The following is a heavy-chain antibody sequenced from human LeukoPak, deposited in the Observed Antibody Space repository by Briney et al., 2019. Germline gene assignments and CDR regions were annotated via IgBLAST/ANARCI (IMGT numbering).Heavy chain of an antibody. J-gene: IGHJ4*02. CDR2: IYYSGST. D-gene: IGHD3-16*01. Sequence: SETLSLTCTVSGGSISSSSYYWGWIRQPPGKGLEWIGSIYYSGSTYYNPSLKSRVTISVDTSKNQFSLKLSSVTAADTAVYYCAGGGNYVDYWGQGTLVTVSS. V-gene: IGHV4-39*01. CDR1: GGSISSSSYY. CDR3: AGGGNYVDY.